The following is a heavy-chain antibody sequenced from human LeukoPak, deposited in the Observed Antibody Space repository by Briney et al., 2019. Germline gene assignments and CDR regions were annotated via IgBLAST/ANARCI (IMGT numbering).Heavy chain of an antibody. Sequence: ASVKVSRKASGYTFTSYDINWVRQATGQGLEWMGWMNPNSGNTGYAQKFQGRVTMTRNTSISTAYMELSSLRSEDTAVYYCARRRSGSYYKNWFDPWGQGTLVTVSS. D-gene: IGHD3-10*01. CDR1: GYTFTSYD. CDR2: MNPNSGNT. V-gene: IGHV1-8*01. CDR3: ARRRSGSYYKNWFDP. J-gene: IGHJ5*02.